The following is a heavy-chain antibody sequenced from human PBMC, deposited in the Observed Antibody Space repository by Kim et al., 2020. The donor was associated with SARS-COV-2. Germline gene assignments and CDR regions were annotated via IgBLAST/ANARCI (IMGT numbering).Heavy chain of an antibody. CDR2: IDPSDSYT. Sequence: GASLQISCKGSGYSFTSYWISWVRQMPGKGLEWMGRIDPSDSYTNYSPSFQGHVTISADKSISTAYLQWSSLKASDTAMYYCARHPGLYNWFDPWGQGTLVTVSS. D-gene: IGHD6-19*01. V-gene: IGHV5-10-1*01. CDR3: ARHPGLYNWFDP. J-gene: IGHJ5*02. CDR1: GYSFTSYW.